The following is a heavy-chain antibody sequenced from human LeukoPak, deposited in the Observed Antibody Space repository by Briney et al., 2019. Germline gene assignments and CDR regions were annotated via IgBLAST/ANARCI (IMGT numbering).Heavy chain of an antibody. D-gene: IGHD3-22*01. CDR1: GFTFSGSD. J-gene: IGHJ3*02. Sequence: GGPLRLSCAASGFTFSGSDIHWVRQASGKGLEWVGHIRSKTNNYATADAASVKGRFTFSRDDSKNTAYIQMNSLKTEDTAVYYCTRHNYDRSGYGAFDIWGQGTMVTVSS. V-gene: IGHV3-73*01. CDR3: TRHNYDRSGYGAFDI. CDR2: IRSKTNNYAT.